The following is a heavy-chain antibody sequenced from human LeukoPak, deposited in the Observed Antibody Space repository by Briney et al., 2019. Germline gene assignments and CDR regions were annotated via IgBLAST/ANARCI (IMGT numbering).Heavy chain of an antibody. CDR1: GGSISYDY. J-gene: IGHJ4*02. D-gene: IGHD2-21*02. CDR3: ATLRGASTAVFDS. CDR2: THYSGAT. Sequence: SETLSLTCTVSGGSISYDYWSWIRQSPGKRLEWIGYTHYSGATNYSPSPKSRVTISVDTSKNQFSLKLSSVTAADTALYYCATLRGASTAVFDSWGQGALVTVSS. V-gene: IGHV4-59*08.